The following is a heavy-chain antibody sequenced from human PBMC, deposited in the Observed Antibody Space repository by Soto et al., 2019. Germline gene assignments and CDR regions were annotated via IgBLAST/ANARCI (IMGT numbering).Heavy chain of an antibody. D-gene: IGHD3-3*01. CDR2: ISSSGSTI. J-gene: IGHJ4*02. V-gene: IGHV3-48*03. Sequence: GGSLRLSCAASGFTFSSYEMNWVRQAPGKGLEWVSYISSSGSTIYYADSVKGRFTISRDNAKNSLYLQMNSLRAEDTAVYYCARAPPPYYDFWNGYYYLDYWGQGTLVTVSS. CDR3: ARAPPPYYDFWNGYYYLDY. CDR1: GFTFSSYE.